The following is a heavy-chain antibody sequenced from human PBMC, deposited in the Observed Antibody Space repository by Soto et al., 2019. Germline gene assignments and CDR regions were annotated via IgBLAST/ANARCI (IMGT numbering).Heavy chain of an antibody. CDR2: IKQDGSEK. Sequence: PGGSLRLSCAASGFTFSSYWMSWVRQAPGKGLEWVANIKQDGSEKYYVDSVKGRFTISRDNAKNSLYLQMNSLRAEDTAVYYCARWVPFSIFGVVLSHAFDIWGQGTMVTVSS. D-gene: IGHD3-3*01. V-gene: IGHV3-7*01. J-gene: IGHJ3*02. CDR1: GFTFSSYW. CDR3: ARWVPFSIFGVVLSHAFDI.